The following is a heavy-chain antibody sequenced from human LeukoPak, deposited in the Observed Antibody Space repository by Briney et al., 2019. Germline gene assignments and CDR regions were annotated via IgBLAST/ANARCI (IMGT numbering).Heavy chain of an antibody. CDR1: GGSISSSDYD. D-gene: IGHD2-8*01. J-gene: IGHJ4*02. Sequence: SSETLSLTCTVSGGSISSSDYDWGWIRQPPGKAREWIGSIYYSGTTYYNPPLKSRVTISVDASTDQVSLKLNSVTAADTAVYYCARPFPSCTKSTCDFDYWGQGILVSVSS. V-gene: IGHV4-39*01. CDR2: IYYSGTT. CDR3: ARPFPSCTKSTCDFDY.